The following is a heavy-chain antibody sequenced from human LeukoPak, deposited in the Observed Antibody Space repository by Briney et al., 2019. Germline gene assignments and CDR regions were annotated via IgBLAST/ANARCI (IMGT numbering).Heavy chain of an antibody. CDR2: IKSDGSDK. J-gene: IGHJ4*02. CDR3: AKGRFVVVITTPFDY. D-gene: IGHD3-22*01. CDR1: GFTFSTYW. Sequence: GGSLRLSCAASGFTFSTYWMSWVRQAPGKGLEWVAQIKSDGSDKYYADSVKGRFTISRDNSKNTLYLQMNSLRAEDTAVYYCAKGRFVVVITTPFDYWGQGTLVTVSS. V-gene: IGHV3-7*05.